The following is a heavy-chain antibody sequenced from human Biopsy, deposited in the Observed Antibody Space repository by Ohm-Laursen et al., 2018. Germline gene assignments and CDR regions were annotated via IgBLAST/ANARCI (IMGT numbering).Heavy chain of an antibody. CDR1: GDRFTEFS. CDR3: AADSENCGDDCYIY. CDR2: FDPEEGQR. J-gene: IGHJ4*02. V-gene: IGHV1-24*01. D-gene: IGHD2-21*02. Sequence: GSSVKASCKVSGDRFTEFSIHWVRQAPGKGLEWMGGFDPEEGQRTYAQKFQGRLTMTEDTSADTAYMELRGLRSEDAAVYYYAADSENCGDDCYIYWGQGTQVTVSS.